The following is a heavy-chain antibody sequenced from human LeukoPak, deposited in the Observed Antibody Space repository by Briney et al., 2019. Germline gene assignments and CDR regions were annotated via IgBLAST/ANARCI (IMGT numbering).Heavy chain of an antibody. J-gene: IGHJ4*02. CDR2: IYYSGST. CDR3: ARVNRVGMIVPGYYFDY. V-gene: IGHV4-59*01. CDR1: GGSISSYY. Sequence: SETLSLTCPVSGGSISSYYWSWIRQPPGKGLEWIGYIYYSGSTNYNPSLKSRVTISVDTSKNQFSLKLSSVTAADTAVYYCARVNRVGMIVPGYYFDYWGQGTLVTVSS. D-gene: IGHD3-22*01.